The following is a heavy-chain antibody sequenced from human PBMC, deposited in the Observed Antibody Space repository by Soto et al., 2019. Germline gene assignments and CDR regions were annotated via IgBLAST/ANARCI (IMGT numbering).Heavy chain of an antibody. CDR2: MNPNSGNT. Sequence: QVQLVQSGAEVKKPGASVKVSCKASGYTFTSYDINWVRQATGQGLEWMGLMNPNSGNTGYAQKFQGRVTMTRNTSISAAYMELSILRSEDTAGCCCARSTNDYGDRHGGQGTLVTVSS. CDR1: GYTFTSYD. CDR3: ARSTNDYGDRH. V-gene: IGHV1-8*01. D-gene: IGHD4-17*01. J-gene: IGHJ4*02.